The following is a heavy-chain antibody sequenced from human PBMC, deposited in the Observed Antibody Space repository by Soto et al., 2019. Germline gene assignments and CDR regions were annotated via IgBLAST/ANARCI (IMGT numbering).Heavy chain of an antibody. J-gene: IGHJ4*02. V-gene: IGHV3-23*01. CDR2: ISGSGDST. CDR1: GFTFGTYA. CDR3: AKDSFINLRGYDSY. Sequence: PGGSLRLSCAASGFTFGTYAMIWVRQAPGKGLEWVSAISGSGDSTYYADSVKGRFTISRDNSKNTLYLQMSSLRAEDTAIYYCAKDSFINLRGYDSYWGQGTLVTASS. D-gene: IGHD5-12*01.